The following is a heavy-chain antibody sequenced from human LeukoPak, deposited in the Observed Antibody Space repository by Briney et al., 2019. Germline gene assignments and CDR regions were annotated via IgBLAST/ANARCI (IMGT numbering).Heavy chain of an antibody. Sequence: GGSLRLSCAASGFTFSSYGLSWVRQTPGKGLEWVSAISDSGSDTYYTDSVKGRFTISKDNSKNTLYLQMNSLRAEDTAVYYCAKMSQYDSSGYYRWRGIDYWGQGTLVTVSS. J-gene: IGHJ4*02. CDR1: GFTFSSYG. D-gene: IGHD3-22*01. CDR3: AKMSQYDSSGYYRWRGIDY. V-gene: IGHV3-23*01. CDR2: ISDSGSDT.